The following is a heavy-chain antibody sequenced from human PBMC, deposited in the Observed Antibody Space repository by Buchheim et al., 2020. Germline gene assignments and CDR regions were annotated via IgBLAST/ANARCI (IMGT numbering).Heavy chain of an antibody. Sequence: QVQLQQWGAGLLKPSETLSLTCAVYGGSFSGYYWSWIRQPPGKGLEWIGEINHSGSTNYNPSLKSRVTIAVDTAKKQLSLKLSSVTAADTAVYYCARGSMGYDFWSGYSFDYWGQGTL. CDR3: ARGSMGYDFWSGYSFDY. J-gene: IGHJ4*02. CDR2: INHSGST. CDR1: GGSFSGYY. D-gene: IGHD3-3*01. V-gene: IGHV4-34*01.